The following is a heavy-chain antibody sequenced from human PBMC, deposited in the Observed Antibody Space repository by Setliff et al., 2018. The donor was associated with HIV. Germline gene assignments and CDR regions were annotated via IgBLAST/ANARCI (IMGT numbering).Heavy chain of an antibody. CDR1: GGTFSNYY. CDR3: ARDRELARHYYYGMDV. D-gene: IGHD6-6*01. CDR2: MHNSGST. J-gene: IGHJ6*02. V-gene: IGHV4-39*07. Sequence: SETLSLTCTVYGGTFSNYYWTWIRQSPVKGLEWIGSMHNSGSTYYNPSVKSRVTISVDTSKNQFSLKLSSVTAADTAVYYCARDRELARHYYYGMDVWGQGTTVTVSS.